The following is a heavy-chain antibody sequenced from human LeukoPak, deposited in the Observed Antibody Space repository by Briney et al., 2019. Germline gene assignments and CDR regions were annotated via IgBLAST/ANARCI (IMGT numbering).Heavy chain of an antibody. CDR3: TTFYHEYSPY. V-gene: IGHV3-15*01. D-gene: IGHD2/OR15-2a*01. CDR1: GFSFMDAW. CDR2: IKSNADGGTP. J-gene: IGHJ4*02. Sequence: GGSLRLSCAASGFSFMDAWMIWVRQAPGKGLEWVGRIKSNADGGTPDYAAPARGRFTISRDDSKNTLYLQMNSLKTEDTAVYYCTTFYHEYSPYWGRGTLVSVSS.